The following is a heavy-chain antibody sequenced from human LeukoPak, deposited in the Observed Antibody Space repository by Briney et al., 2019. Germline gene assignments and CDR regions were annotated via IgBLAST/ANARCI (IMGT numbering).Heavy chain of an antibody. D-gene: IGHD1-26*01. V-gene: IGHV3-21*01. CDR3: AKVAEVGATGYYYYMDV. Sequence: GGSLRLSCAASGFTFSSYSMNWVRQAPGKGLEWVSSISSSSIYIYYADSVKGRFTISRDNAKKSVHLQMNSLRAEDTAVYYCAKVAEVGATGYYYYMDVWGKGTTVTISS. J-gene: IGHJ6*03. CDR2: ISSSSIYI. CDR1: GFTFSSYS.